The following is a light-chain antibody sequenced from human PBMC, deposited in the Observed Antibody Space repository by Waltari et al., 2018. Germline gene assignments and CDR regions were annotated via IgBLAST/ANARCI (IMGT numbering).Light chain of an antibody. V-gene: IGLV2-14*01. CDR2: DVS. J-gene: IGLJ1*01. CDR1: SSDIGAYDL. CDR3: ASYIGRNIRV. Sequence: QSALTQPASVFGSPGQSITITCSGSSSDIGAYDLVSWYQQHPGKAPKLMTYDVSKRPSGVSDRFSGSKSGNTASLTISGLQAEDEADYYCASYIGRNIRVFGIGTMVTVL.